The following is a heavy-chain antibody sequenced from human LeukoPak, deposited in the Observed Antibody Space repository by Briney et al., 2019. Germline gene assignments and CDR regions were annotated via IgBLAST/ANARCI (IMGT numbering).Heavy chain of an antibody. D-gene: IGHD3-10*02. CDR1: GFTFNHYE. J-gene: IGHJ6*04. CDR3: AELGITMIGGV. V-gene: IGHV3-48*03. CDR2: ISSTSGTI. Sequence: GGSLRLSCEASGFTFNHYEMNWVRQTPRKGLEWLSYISSTSGTIYYADSVKGRFTVSRDNAKNSLYLQMSSLTAEDTGVYYCAELGITMIGGVWGKGTTVTISS.